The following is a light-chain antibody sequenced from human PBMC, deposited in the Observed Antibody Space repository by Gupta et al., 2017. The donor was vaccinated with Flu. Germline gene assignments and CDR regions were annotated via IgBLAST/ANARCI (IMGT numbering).Light chain of an antibody. Sequence: DIQLTQSASSLSASVGDRVTITCRASQGIRNDLGCYQQNPGKAPKRLIYAASMAQIEVPSRYSGCGSGTEFTLTIIRRQLENIAKPSCRQPDSYPTTYGDGSKTDI. J-gene: IGKJ3*01. V-gene: IGKV1-17*01. CDR1: QGIRND. CDR2: AAS. CDR3: RQPDSYPTT.